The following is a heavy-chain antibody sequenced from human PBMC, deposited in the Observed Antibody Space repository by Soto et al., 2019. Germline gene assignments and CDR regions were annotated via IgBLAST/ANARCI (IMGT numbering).Heavy chain of an antibody. CDR1: GDRVSSNSAG. CDR2: TYYRSKWYY. D-gene: IGHD1-26*01. V-gene: IGHV6-1*01. CDR3: ARGEQYSGRIFDY. Sequence: SQTHSLTSTITGDRVSSNSAGWRWARQSPSSGLEWLGRTYYRSKWYYEYAVSVRGRITINPDTSKNQYSLQLNSVTPEDTAVYFCARGEQYSGRIFDYWGQGTLVTVSS. J-gene: IGHJ4*01.